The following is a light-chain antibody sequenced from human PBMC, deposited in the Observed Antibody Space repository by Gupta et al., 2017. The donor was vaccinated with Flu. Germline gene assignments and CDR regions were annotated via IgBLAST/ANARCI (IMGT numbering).Light chain of an antibody. CDR3: QQDNRWPRT. Sequence: EIVMTQSPGTLSVSPGERVTLSCRASQSIGSSLAWYQQTPGQAPRLLISGASSRATGMPDRFSVSGFGTDFTLTISSLQSEEFAFYYCQQDNRWPRTFGQGTKVEIK. V-gene: IGKV3-15*01. J-gene: IGKJ1*01. CDR2: GAS. CDR1: QSIGSS.